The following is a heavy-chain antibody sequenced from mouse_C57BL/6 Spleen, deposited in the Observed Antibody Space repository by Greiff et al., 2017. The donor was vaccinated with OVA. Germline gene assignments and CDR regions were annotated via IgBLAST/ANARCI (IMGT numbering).Heavy chain of an antibody. V-gene: IGHV5-17*01. J-gene: IGHJ2*01. D-gene: IGHD1-1*01. CDR2: ISSGSSTI. CDR1: GFTFSDYG. CDR3: AREGNYYGSSYYFDY. Sequence: DVKLVESGGGLVKPGGSLKLSCAASGFTFSDYGMHWVRQAPEKGLEWVAYISSGSSTIYYADTVKGRFTISRDNAKNTLFLQMTSLRSEDTAMYYCAREGNYYGSSYYFDYWGQGTTLTVSS.